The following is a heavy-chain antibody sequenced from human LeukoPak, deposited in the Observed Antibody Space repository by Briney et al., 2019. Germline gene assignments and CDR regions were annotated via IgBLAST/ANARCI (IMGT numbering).Heavy chain of an antibody. D-gene: IGHD5-12*01. CDR3: AKDGPLVATIGGNWFDP. J-gene: IGHJ5*02. V-gene: IGHV3-30*02. Sequence: PGGSLRLPCAASGFTFSSYGMHWVGQAPGKGLEWVAFIRYDGSNKYYADSVKGRFTISRDNSKNTLYLQMNSLRAEDTAVYYCAKDGPLVATIGGNWFDPWGQGTLVTVSS. CDR1: GFTFSSYG. CDR2: IRYDGSNK.